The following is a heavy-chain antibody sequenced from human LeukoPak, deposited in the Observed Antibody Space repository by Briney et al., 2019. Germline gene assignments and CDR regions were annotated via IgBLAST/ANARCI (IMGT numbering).Heavy chain of an antibody. J-gene: IGHJ4*02. CDR2: IKQDGSDK. CDR1: GFTFSSRW. CDR3: VRDRGSYRPIDY. Sequence: GGSLRLSCAASGFTFSSRWMSWVRQAPGKGLEWVANIKQDGSDKYYVDSVKGRFTISRDNAENSLYLEMNSLRVEDTAIYYCVRDRGSYRPIDYWGQGTLVTVSS. D-gene: IGHD1-26*01. V-gene: IGHV3-7*01.